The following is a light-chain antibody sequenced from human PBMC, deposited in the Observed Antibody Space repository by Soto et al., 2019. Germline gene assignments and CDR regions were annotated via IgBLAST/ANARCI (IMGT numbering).Light chain of an antibody. CDR3: QQYNNWPPKYT. CDR2: GAS. CDR1: QSVSRS. V-gene: IGKV3-15*01. Sequence: EIVMTQSPATLSVSPGERATLSCRASQSVSRSLAGYQQKPGQAPRLLIYGASNRATGIPARFSGSGSGTEFTRTISSLQSEDFAVYYCQQYNNWPPKYTFGQGTKLEIK. J-gene: IGKJ2*01.